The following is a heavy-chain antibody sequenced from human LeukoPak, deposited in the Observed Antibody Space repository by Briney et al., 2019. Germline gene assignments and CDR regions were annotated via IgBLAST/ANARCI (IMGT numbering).Heavy chain of an antibody. D-gene: IGHD5-18*01. V-gene: IGHV3-21*01. CDR1: GFTFSSYA. J-gene: IGHJ4*02. Sequence: GGSLRLSCAASGFTFSSYAMSWVRKAPGKGLEWVSSISSSSSYIYYADSVKGRFTISRDNSKNTLYLQMNSLRAEDTAVYYCAREREYSYGTFDYWGQGTLVTVSS. CDR3: AREREYSYGTFDY. CDR2: ISSSSSYI.